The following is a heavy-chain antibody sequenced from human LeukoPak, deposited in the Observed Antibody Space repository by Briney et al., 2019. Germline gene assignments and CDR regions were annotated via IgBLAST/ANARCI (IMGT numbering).Heavy chain of an antibody. CDR1: GFTFSSYS. V-gene: IGHV3-48*04. J-gene: IGHJ4*02. D-gene: IGHD2-21*02. CDR2: ISSSRSTI. Sequence: PGGSLRLSCAASGFTFSSYSMNWVRQAPGKGLEWVSHISSSRSTIYYADSVKGRFTISRDNAKNSLYLQMNSLRAEDTAMYYCARVDYYFAAADDYWGQGTLVTVSS. CDR3: ARVDYYFAAADDY.